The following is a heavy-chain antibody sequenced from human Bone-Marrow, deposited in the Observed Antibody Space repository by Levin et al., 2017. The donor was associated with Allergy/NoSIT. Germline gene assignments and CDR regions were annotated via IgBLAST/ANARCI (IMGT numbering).Heavy chain of an antibody. CDR2: ISPMFGTA. J-gene: IGHJ4*02. D-gene: IGHD6-6*01. CDR1: GGSFSTDA. Sequence: ASVKVSCKASGGSFSTDALNWLRQAPGQGFEWMGDISPMFGTANYAQKFQGRVSITADESTSTTYLEVTSLLSEDTAVYFCAGVGPLVHGSSFDSWGQGTLVTVSS. V-gene: IGHV1-69*13. CDR3: AGVGPLVHGSSFDS.